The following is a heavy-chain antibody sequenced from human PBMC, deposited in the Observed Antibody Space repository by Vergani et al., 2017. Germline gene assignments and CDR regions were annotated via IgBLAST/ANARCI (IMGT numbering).Heavy chain of an antibody. CDR3: ARGGVTTFGYCFDY. Sequence: EVQLLESGGDLVQPGGSLRLSCAASGFTFSSYDMHWVRQATGKGLEWVSAIGTAGDTYYPGSVKGRFTISRENAKYSLYLQMNSLRAGDTAVYYCARGGVTTFGYCFDYWGQGTLVTVSS. CDR1: GFTFSSYD. CDR2: IGTAGDT. V-gene: IGHV3-13*01. J-gene: IGHJ4*02. D-gene: IGHD3-16*01.